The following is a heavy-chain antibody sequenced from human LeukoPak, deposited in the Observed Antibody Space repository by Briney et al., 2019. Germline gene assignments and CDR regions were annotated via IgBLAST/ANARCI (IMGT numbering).Heavy chain of an antibody. CDR3: ATEAPSYCFHY. D-gene: IGHD6-6*01. CDR2: ISPNSGGT. J-gene: IGHJ4*02. V-gene: IGHV1-2*02. CDR1: GYTFTTYY. Sequence: ASVKVSCKSSGYTFTTYYIHWVRQAPGQGLEWMGWISPNSGGTNYAQNFQSRVTLTRDTSITTAYMELSRLTSDDAAVYYCATEAPSYCFHYWGQGTLVTVSS.